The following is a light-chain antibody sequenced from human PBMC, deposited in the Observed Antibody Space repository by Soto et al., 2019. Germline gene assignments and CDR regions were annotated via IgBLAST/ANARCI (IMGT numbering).Light chain of an antibody. J-gene: IGLJ2*01. Sequence: QSALTQPASVSGSPGQSITISCTGTSSDVGSYNLVSWYQQHPGKAPKSVIYAGSKRPSGVSNRVSGSKSGSTASLATSGLQAEDEADYYCCSYACSSTLVFGGGTKLTVL. CDR2: AGS. CDR1: SSDVGSYNL. V-gene: IGLV2-23*01. CDR3: CSYACSSTLV.